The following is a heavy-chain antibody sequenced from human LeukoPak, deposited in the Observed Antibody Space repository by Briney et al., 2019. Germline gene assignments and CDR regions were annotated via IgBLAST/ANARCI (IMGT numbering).Heavy chain of an antibody. V-gene: IGHV4-34*01. J-gene: IGHJ4*02. CDR1: GGSFSGYY. CDR2: INHSGST. CDR3: AREMVRPGGAKDGY. D-gene: IGHD3-10*01. Sequence: PSETLSLTCAVYGGSFSGYYWSWIRQPPGKGLEWIEEINHSGSTNYNPSLKSRVTISVDTSKNQFSLKLSSVTAADTAVYYCAREMVRPGGAKDGYWGQGTLVTVSS.